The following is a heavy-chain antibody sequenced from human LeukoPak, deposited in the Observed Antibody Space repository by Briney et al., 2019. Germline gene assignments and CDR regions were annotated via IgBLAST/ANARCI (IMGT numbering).Heavy chain of an antibody. CDR2: IREDGTEK. J-gene: IGHJ4*02. D-gene: IGHD7-27*01. Sequence: GGSLRLSCTASGFTFSGAWMTWVRQAPGEGLEWVANIREDGTEKNYVDSVKGRFTISRDNDKNSLFLQMSNLRDDDTAIYYCARHVGISFWGQGTLVTVSS. CDR1: GFTFSGAW. CDR3: ARHVGISF. V-gene: IGHV3-7*01.